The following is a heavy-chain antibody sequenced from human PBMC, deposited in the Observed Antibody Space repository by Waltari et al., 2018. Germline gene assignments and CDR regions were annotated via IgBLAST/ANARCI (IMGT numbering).Heavy chain of an antibody. J-gene: IGHJ4*02. CDR3: ARQGYYYDRSGAFDY. V-gene: IGHV5-51*01. CDR2: IYPGDSDT. CDR1: GYSFINYW. Sequence: DVQLVQSGAEVKKPGESLKISCKASGYSFINYWVAWVRQMPGKGLEWMGIIYPGDSDTRYSPSVQGQVTMSVDKSINTAYLEWGSLKASDSGIYFCARQGYYYDRSGAFDYWGQGTQVTVS. D-gene: IGHD3-22*01.